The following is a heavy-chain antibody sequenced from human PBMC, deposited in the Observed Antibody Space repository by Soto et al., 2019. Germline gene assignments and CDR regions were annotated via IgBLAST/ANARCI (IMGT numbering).Heavy chain of an antibody. D-gene: IGHD2-2*01. CDR3: ATGRYCSSTSCLGEYYFDY. J-gene: IGHJ4*02. V-gene: IGHV1-24*01. Sequence: ASVKVSCKVSGYTLTELSMHWVRQAPGKGLEWMGGFDPEDGETIYAQKFQGRVTMTEDTSTDTAYMELSSLRSEDTAVYYCATGRYCSSTSCLGEYYFDYWGQGTLVTVSS. CDR2: FDPEDGET. CDR1: GYTLTELS.